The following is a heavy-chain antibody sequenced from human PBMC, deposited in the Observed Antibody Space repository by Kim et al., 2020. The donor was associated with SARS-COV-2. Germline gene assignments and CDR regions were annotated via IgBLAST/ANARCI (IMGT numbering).Heavy chain of an antibody. V-gene: IGHV3-23*01. CDR2: ISGSGGST. D-gene: IGHD5-18*01. CDR1: GFTFSSYA. CDR3: AAPPGAMVNSDAFDI. J-gene: IGHJ3*02. Sequence: GGSLRLSCAASGFTFSSYAMSWVRQAPGKGLEWVSAISGSGGSTYYADSVKGRFTISRDNSKNTLYLQMNSLRAEDTAVYYCAAPPGAMVNSDAFDIWGQGTMVTVSS.